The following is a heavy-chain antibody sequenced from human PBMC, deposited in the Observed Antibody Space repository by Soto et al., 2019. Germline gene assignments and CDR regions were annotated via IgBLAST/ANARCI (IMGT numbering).Heavy chain of an antibody. CDR2: IDPSDSYT. CDR1: GYSFTSYW. V-gene: IGHV5-10-1*01. CDR3: ARTSKYGDYPGHYYYYGMDV. D-gene: IGHD4-17*01. J-gene: IGHJ6*02. Sequence: PGESLKISCKGSGYSFTSYWISWVRQMPGKGLEWMGRIDPSDSYTNYSPSFQGHVTISADKSISTAYLQWSSLKASDTAMYYCARTSKYGDYPGHYYYYGMDVWGQGTTVTVSS.